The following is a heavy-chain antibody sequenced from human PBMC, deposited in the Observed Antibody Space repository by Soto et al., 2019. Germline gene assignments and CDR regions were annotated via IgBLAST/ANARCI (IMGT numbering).Heavy chain of an antibody. V-gene: IGHV4-31*01. CDR2: IYSSWTT. J-gene: IGHJ4*02. CDR1: GDFISSGGYY. Sequence: QVQLQESGPGLVKTSQTLSLTCTVSGDFISSGGYYWSWIRQLPGQGLVWIGYIYSSWTTYYNPSLKTLITISVDTSKNQFSLNLRSVTAADTAVYCCARTDSSGYYFVYWGQGTLVTVFS. D-gene: IGHD3-22*01. CDR3: ARTDSSGYYFVY.